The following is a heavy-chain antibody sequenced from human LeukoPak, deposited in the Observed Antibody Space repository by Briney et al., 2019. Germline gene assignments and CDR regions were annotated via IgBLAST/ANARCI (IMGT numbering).Heavy chain of an antibody. CDR1: GFTFSIDW. D-gene: IGHD5-18*01. J-gene: IGHJ4*02. Sequence: GGSLRLSCAASGFTFSIDWMSWVRQAPGKGLEWVANIKQDGSEKYYVDSVKGRFTISRDNAKNSLYLQMNSLRAEDTAVYYCARAAIQFDYWGQGTLVTVSS. V-gene: IGHV3-7*01. CDR3: ARAAIQFDY. CDR2: IKQDGSEK.